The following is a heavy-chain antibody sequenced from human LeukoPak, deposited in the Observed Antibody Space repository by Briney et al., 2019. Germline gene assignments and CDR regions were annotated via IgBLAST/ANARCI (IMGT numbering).Heavy chain of an antibody. CDR2: ITSRSGTR. V-gene: IGHV3-48*01. D-gene: IGHD1-1*01. CDR1: GFTFSTYS. Sequence: PGGSLRLSCAASGFTFSTYSMNWVRQAPGKGLEWVSYITSRSGTRFYADSVKGRFTISRDNSKNTLYLQMNSLRAEDTAVYYCARQTGTTVYYNAFDIWGQGTMVTVSS. J-gene: IGHJ3*02. CDR3: ARQTGTTVYYNAFDI.